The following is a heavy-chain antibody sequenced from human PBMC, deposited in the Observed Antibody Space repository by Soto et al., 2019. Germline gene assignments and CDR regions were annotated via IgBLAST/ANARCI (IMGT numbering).Heavy chain of an antibody. J-gene: IGHJ3*02. CDR3: ARGDYYDSSGYCYRGKGAFDS. V-gene: IGHV3-33*01. Sequence: QVQLVESGGGVVQPGRSLRLSCAASGCTFSSYGIHWVRQAPGKGLEWVAVIWYDGSNKYYADSVKGRFTISRDNSKNTMYLQMNGLRAEGTAVYYCARGDYYDSSGYCYRGKGAFDSWGQGTMVTVSS. D-gene: IGHD3-22*01. CDR1: GCTFSSYG. CDR2: IWYDGSNK.